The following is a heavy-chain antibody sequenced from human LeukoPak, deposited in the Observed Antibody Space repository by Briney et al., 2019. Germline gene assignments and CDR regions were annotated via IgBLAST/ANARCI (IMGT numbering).Heavy chain of an antibody. CDR2: IKQDGSEK. CDR1: GFNFSSYW. CDR3: ASTYYDFWSGYANLDY. V-gene: IGHV3-7*01. Sequence: PGGSLRLYCAASGFNFSSYWMSWVRQAPGKGLEWVANIKQDGSEKYYVDSVKDRFTISRDNAKNSLYLQMNSLRAEDTAVYYCASTYYDFWSGYANLDYWGQGTLVTVSS. J-gene: IGHJ4*02. D-gene: IGHD3-3*01.